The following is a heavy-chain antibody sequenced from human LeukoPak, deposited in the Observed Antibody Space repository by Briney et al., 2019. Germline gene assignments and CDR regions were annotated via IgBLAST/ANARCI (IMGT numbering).Heavy chain of an antibody. CDR2: IYHSGST. D-gene: IGHD2-15*01. CDR1: GGSISSSNW. J-gene: IGHJ4*02. CDR3: ATQDIVVWAFDY. Sequence: PSGTLSLTCAVSGGSISSSNWWSWVRQPPGKGLEWIGEIYHSGSTNYNPSPKSRVTISVDKSKNQFSLKLSSVTAADTAVYYCATQDIVVWAFDYWGQGTLVTVSS. V-gene: IGHV4-4*02.